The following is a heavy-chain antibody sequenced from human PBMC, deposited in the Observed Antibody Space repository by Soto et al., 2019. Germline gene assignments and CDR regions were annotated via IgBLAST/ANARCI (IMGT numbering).Heavy chain of an antibody. CDR1: GGSSSMGVYA. D-gene: IGHD3-22*01. CDR3: ARGGVDYYDSSGYYFSPYYFDY. J-gene: IGHJ4*02. CDR2: IYHSGST. Sequence: PSETLSLTCAVSGGSSSMGVYAWSWIRQPPGKGLEGIGYIYHSGSTYYNPSLKSRVTISVDRSKNQFSLKLSSVTAADTAVYYCARGGVDYYDSSGYYFSPYYFDYWGQGTLVTVS. V-gene: IGHV4-30-2*01.